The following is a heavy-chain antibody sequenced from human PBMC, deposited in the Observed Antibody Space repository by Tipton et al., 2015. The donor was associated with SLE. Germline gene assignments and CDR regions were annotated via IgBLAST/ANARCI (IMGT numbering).Heavy chain of an antibody. CDR3: ASGYSSSWYGMDV. Sequence: TLSLTCTVSGGSISSHYWSWIRQPPGKGLEWIGYIYHSGSTHYNPSLKSRVTISVDTSKNQFSLRLSSVTAADTAVYYCASGYSSSWYGMDVWGQGTTVTVSS. V-gene: IGHV4-59*11. CDR2: IYHSGST. J-gene: IGHJ6*02. CDR1: GGSISSHY. D-gene: IGHD6-13*01.